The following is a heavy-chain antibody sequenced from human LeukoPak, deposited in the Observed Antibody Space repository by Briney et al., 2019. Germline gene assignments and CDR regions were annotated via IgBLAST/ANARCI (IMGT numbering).Heavy chain of an antibody. CDR3: ARSLQLVLY. CDR2: ISSSSSYI. CDR1: GFTFNSYA. D-gene: IGHD6-13*01. V-gene: IGHV3-21*01. J-gene: IGHJ4*02. Sequence: GGSLILSCAASGFTFNSYAMSWVRQAPGKGLEWVSSISSSSSYIYYADSVKGRFTISRDNAKNSLYLQMNSLRAEDTAVYYCARSLQLVLYWGQGTLVTVSS.